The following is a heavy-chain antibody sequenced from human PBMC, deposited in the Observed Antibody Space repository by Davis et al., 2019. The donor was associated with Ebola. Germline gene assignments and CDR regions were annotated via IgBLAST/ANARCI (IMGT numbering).Heavy chain of an antibody. CDR1: GFTFSSYD. CDR2: IGTAGDT. CDR3: ARAGFGEIYFDY. D-gene: IGHD3-10*01. J-gene: IGHJ4*02. Sequence: GESLKISCAASGFTFSSYDMHWVRQATGKGLEWVSAIGTAGDTYYPGSVKGRFTISREKAKNSLYLQMNSLRGEDTAVYYCARAGFGEIYFDYWGQETLVTVSS. V-gene: IGHV3-13*01.